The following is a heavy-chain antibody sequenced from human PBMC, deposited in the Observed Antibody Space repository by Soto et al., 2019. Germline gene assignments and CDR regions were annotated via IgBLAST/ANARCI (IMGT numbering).Heavy chain of an antibody. Sequence: SETLSLTCTVSGGSVSSGSYYWSWIRQPPGKGLEWIGYIYYSGSTNYNPSLKSRVTISVDTSKNQFSLKLSSVTAADTAVYYCARSSSTVTMTAFDTWGQGTMVTVSS. J-gene: IGHJ3*02. CDR2: IYYSGST. D-gene: IGHD4-17*01. CDR3: ARSSSTVTMTAFDT. CDR1: GGSVSSGSYY. V-gene: IGHV4-61*01.